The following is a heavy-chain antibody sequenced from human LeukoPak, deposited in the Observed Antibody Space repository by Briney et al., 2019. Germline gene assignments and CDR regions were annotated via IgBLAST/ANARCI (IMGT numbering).Heavy chain of an antibody. J-gene: IGHJ3*02. Sequence: PGGSLRLSCAASGFTVSSNYMSWVRQAPGKGLEWVSVIYSGGSTYYADSVKGRFTISRHNSKNTLYLQMTSLRAEDTAVYYCARQKREDCSGGSCYSVDAFDIWGQGTMVTVSS. CDR2: IYSGGST. CDR3: ARQKREDCSGGSCYSVDAFDI. V-gene: IGHV3-53*04. D-gene: IGHD2-15*01. CDR1: GFTVSSNY.